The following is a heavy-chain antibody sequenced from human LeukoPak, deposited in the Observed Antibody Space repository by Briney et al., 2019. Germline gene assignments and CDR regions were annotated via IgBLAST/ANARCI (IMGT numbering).Heavy chain of an antibody. CDR3: AAWWLRRPFDY. V-gene: IGHV3-23*01. Sequence: GGSLRLSCAASGFTFSSYGMSWVRQAPGKGLEWVSAISGSGGSTYYADSVKGRFTISRDNSKNTLYLQMSSLRAEDTAVYYCAAWWLRRPFDYWGQGTLVTVSS. J-gene: IGHJ4*02. CDR1: GFTFSSYG. D-gene: IGHD5-12*01. CDR2: ISGSGGST.